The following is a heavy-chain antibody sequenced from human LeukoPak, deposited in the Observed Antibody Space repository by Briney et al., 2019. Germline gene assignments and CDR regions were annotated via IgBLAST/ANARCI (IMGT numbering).Heavy chain of an antibody. J-gene: IGHJ4*02. CDR2: ISGSGGST. CDR3: AKRPTYGDYFFDY. D-gene: IGHD4-17*01. CDR1: RFAVSSNF. V-gene: IGHV3-23*01. Sequence: PGGSLRLSCAASRFAVSSNFMSWVRQAPGKGLEWVSAISGSGGSTDYADSVKGRFTISRDNSKDTLYLQMNSLRAEDTAVYYCAKRPTYGDYFFDYWGQGTLVTVSS.